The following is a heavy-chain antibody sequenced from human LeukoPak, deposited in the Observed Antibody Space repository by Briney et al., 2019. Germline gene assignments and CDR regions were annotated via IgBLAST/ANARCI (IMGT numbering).Heavy chain of an antibody. D-gene: IGHD1-26*01. J-gene: IGHJ6*03. CDR3: ARGAPRGSYPRNYYYYYMDV. Sequence: ASVKVSCKASGYTFTSYGISWVRQAPGQGLEWMGWISAYNGNTNYAQKLQGRVTMTTDTSTSTAYMELRSLRSDDTAVYYCARGAPRGSYPRNYYYYYMDVWGKGTTVTVSS. CDR1: GYTFTSYG. V-gene: IGHV1-18*01. CDR2: ISAYNGNT.